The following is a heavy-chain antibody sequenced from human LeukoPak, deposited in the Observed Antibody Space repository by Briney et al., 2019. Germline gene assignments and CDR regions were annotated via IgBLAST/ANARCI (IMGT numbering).Heavy chain of an antibody. Sequence: SETLSLTCTVSGGSINSNSYYWGWIRQSPGKGLEWIGTTYSNGNTYYSPSLKSRATISLDTSKNQFSLHLTSVTAADTAVYYCARQLAGLAPPGFIDSWGQGTLVTVSS. J-gene: IGHJ4*02. V-gene: IGHV4-39*01. CDR1: GGSINSNSYY. CDR2: TYSNGNT. CDR3: ARQLAGLAPPGFIDS. D-gene: IGHD3-3*02.